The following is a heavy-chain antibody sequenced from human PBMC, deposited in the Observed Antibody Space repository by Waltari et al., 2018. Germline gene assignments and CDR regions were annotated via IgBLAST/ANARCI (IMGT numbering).Heavy chain of an antibody. Sequence: QVQLVESGGGVVQPGRSLRLSCAASEFTFSSYAMHWVRQAPGKGLEWVAVISYNAKKIYYVDSVKGRFTISRDNSKKTLFLQMNSLRAEDTAIYYCARDYCDRTNCHGMDVWGQGTAVTVSS. CDR3: ARDYCDRTNCHGMDV. V-gene: IGHV3-30*04. CDR1: EFTFSSYA. J-gene: IGHJ6*02. CDR2: ISYNAKKI. D-gene: IGHD3-22*01.